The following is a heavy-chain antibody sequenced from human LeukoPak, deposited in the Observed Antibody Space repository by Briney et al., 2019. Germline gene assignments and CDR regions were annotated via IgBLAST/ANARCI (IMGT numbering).Heavy chain of an antibody. CDR3: TRDRIQTDY. V-gene: IGHV3-49*02. Sequence: WIGQLPGKGREWVTFSRNNLAGGTAEYAASVRGRFTVSRDDSNSIVYLQMNNLKTEDTGVYYCTRDRIQTDYWGQGTLVTVSS. CDR2: SRNNLAGGTA. J-gene: IGHJ4*02.